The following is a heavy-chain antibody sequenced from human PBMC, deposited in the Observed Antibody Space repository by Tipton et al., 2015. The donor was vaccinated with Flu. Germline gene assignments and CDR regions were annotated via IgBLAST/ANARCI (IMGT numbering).Heavy chain of an antibody. CDR3: ARSFRVAVIGGLDV. V-gene: IGHV4-34*01. Sequence: LSLTCVVSGGSFSGYNGMWIRQRPGKGLEWIGEIDHSESASYTPSLRGRATMSLDRSKNQLSLKVRSVTAADTAVYCCARSFRVAVIGGLDVWGQGTTVTVSS. J-gene: IGHJ6*02. CDR2: IDHSESA. CDR1: GGSFSGYN.